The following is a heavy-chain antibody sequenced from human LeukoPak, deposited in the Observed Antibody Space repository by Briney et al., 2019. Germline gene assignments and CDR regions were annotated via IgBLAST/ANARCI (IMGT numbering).Heavy chain of an antibody. CDR2: IHPNSGGT. Sequence: GASVKVSCKASGYTFTDYYMHWVRQAPGQGLEWMGWIHPNSGGTNYAQKFQGRVTMTRDTSISTAYMELSRLRSDDTAVYYCTRYNWNDGFFDYWGQGTLVTVSS. CDR1: GYTFTDYY. V-gene: IGHV1-2*02. J-gene: IGHJ4*02. CDR3: TRYNWNDGFFDY. D-gene: IGHD1-20*01.